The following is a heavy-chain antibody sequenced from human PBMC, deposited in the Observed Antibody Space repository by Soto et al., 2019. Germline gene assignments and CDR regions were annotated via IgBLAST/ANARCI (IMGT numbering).Heavy chain of an antibody. J-gene: IGHJ4*02. CDR1: GFPFSHYA. V-gene: IGHV3-23*01. Sequence: GGSLRLSCTASGFPFSHYAMNWVRQGPGTRLEWVADISGSGDSARYADSVRGRFTISRDNSRDTLYLQMNSLRVDDTAVYYCGKERRGSGWSVCTFWGQGALVTVS. CDR3: GKERRGSGWSVCTF. CDR2: ISGSGDSA. D-gene: IGHD6-19*01.